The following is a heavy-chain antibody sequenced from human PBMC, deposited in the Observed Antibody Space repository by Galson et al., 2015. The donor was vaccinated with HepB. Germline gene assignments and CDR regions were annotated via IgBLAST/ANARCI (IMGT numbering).Heavy chain of an antibody. D-gene: IGHD5-18*01. CDR3: ASSVDTAMVGDY. CDR1: GFTFSSYS. J-gene: IGHJ4*02. V-gene: IGHV3-21*01. Sequence: SLRLSCAASGFTFSSYSMNWVRQAPGKGLEWVSSISSSSSYIYYADSVKGRFTISRDNAKNSLYLQMNSLRAEDTAVYYCASSVDTAMVGDYWGQGTLVTVSS. CDR2: ISSSSSYI.